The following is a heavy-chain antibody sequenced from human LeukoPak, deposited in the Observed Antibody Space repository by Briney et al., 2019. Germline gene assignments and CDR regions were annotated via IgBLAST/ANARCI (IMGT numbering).Heavy chain of an antibody. CDR1: GFTFSSYS. D-gene: IGHD4-23*01. Sequence: GGSLRLSCAASGFTFSSYSMNWVRQAPGKGLVWVSRINSDGSTTSYADSVKGRFTISRDNAKNTLYLQMNSLRAEDTAVYYCARDDYGGRGEFDYWGQGTLVTVSS. V-gene: IGHV3-74*01. CDR3: ARDDYGGRGEFDY. CDR2: INSDGSTT. J-gene: IGHJ4*02.